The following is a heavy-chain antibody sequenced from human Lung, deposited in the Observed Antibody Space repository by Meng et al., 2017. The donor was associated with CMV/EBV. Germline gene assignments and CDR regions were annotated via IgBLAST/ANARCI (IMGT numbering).Heavy chain of an antibody. CDR2: IKSKTNGGTT. CDR1: GFXLSNVW. J-gene: IGHJ4*02. Sequence: GGSXTLXCAASGFXLSNVWMSWVRQAPGKGLEWVGRIKSKTNGGTTDYAAPVKGRFTISRDDSKNTLYLQMNSLTTEYTAVYYCTTHPPSRRIQRVSGYWXQGTXVTVSS. D-gene: IGHD5-18*01. V-gene: IGHV3-15*01. CDR3: TTHPPSRRIQRVSGY.